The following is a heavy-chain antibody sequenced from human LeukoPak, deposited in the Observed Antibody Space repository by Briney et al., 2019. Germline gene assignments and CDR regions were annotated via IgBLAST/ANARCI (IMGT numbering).Heavy chain of an antibody. Sequence: SETLSLTCTVSGGSISSGSYYWTWIRQPAGKGLEWIGRIYTSGSTNYNPSLNSRVTISLDTSKNQFSLKLSSVTAADTAVYYCAGVDIVTTIIYFDYWGQGTLVTVSS. CDR1: GGSISSGSYY. V-gene: IGHV4-61*02. D-gene: IGHD5-12*01. CDR2: IYTSGST. J-gene: IGHJ4*02. CDR3: AGVDIVTTIIYFDY.